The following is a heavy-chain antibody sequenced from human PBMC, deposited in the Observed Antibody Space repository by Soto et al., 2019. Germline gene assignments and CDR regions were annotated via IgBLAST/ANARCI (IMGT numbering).Heavy chain of an antibody. D-gene: IGHD2-15*01. CDR2: ISYSGST. V-gene: IGHV4-59*01. CDR1: GGSMSSYY. J-gene: IGHJ4*02. CDR3: ARADPDASVGF. Sequence: LSETLSLTCTVSGGSMSSYYWTWLRQSPGRGLEWIGYISYSGSTYYNPSLKSRVTISADTSKNQFSLRMNSMIAADTAVYYCARADPDASVGFCGQGTLVTVSS.